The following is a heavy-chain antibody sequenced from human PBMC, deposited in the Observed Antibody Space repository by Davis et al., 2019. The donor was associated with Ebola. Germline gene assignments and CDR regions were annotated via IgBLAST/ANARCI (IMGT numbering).Heavy chain of an antibody. J-gene: IGHJ4*02. CDR1: GGSFSGYY. CDR2: INHSGST. Sequence: SETLSLTCAVYGGSFSGYYLRWIRQPPGKGLEWIGEINHSGSTNYNPSLKSRVTISVDTSKNQFSLKLSSVTAADTAVYYCARGRRYSYGPPRYWGQGTLVTVSS. D-gene: IGHD5-18*01. V-gene: IGHV4-34*01. CDR3: ARGRRYSYGPPRY.